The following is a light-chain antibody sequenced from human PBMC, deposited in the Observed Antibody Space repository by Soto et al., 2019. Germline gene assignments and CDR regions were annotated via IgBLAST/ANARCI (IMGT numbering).Light chain of an antibody. CDR1: QSVSSD. J-gene: IGKJ1*01. V-gene: IGKV3-15*01. Sequence: VVTQSPATLSVFPGETATLSCRASQSVSSDLAWYQQRPGQAHRLIIYGASTRATGIPARFRGSGSGTEFRLTISSLQSEDFATYYCQQYNTWHPKMAFGRGTKVEIK. CDR3: QQYNTWHPKMA. CDR2: GAS.